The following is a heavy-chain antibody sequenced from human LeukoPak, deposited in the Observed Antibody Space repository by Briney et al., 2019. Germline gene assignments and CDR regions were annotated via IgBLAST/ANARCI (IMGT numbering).Heavy chain of an antibody. Sequence: SETLSLTCTVSGGSISSSSYYWGWIRQPPGKGLEWIGSIYYSGSTYYNPSLKSRVTISVDTSKNQFSLKLSSVTAADTAVYYCARDRCSSTSCSPLAFDIWGQGTMVTVSS. CDR1: GGSISSSSYY. CDR3: ARDRCSSTSCSPLAFDI. D-gene: IGHD2-2*01. J-gene: IGHJ3*02. V-gene: IGHV4-39*07. CDR2: IYYSGST.